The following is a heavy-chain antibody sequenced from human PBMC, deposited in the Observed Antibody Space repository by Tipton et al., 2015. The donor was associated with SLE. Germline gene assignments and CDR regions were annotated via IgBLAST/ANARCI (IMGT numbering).Heavy chain of an antibody. CDR2: IYYTGTTT. CDR1: GGSVSSSSKY. CDR3: ARQAAISSSWGWYFDL. J-gene: IGHJ2*01. Sequence: TLSLTCTVSGGSVSSSSKYWAWIRQPPGKGLEWIGSIYYTGTTTYYNSFLKSRVTMSVDTSKSQFSLKLSSVTAADTAVYYCARQAAISSSWGWYFDLWGRGTLVTVSS. D-gene: IGHD6-13*01. V-gene: IGHV4-39*07.